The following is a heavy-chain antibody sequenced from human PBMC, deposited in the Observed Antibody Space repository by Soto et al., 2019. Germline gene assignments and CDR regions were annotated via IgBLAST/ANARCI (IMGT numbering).Heavy chain of an antibody. CDR3: ARVNPYCSSTSCYHYWYFVL. V-gene: IGHV4-31*03. CDR2: IYYSGST. Sequence: QVQLQESGPGLVKPSQTLSLTCTVSGGSISSGGYYWSWIRQHPGKGLEWIGYIYYSGSTYYNPSLTCRVTISVDTSNNQFSLKLSSVTAADTAVYYCARVNPYCSSTSCYHYWYFVLWSRGTLFTVSS. J-gene: IGHJ2*01. D-gene: IGHD2-2*01. CDR1: GGSISSGGYY.